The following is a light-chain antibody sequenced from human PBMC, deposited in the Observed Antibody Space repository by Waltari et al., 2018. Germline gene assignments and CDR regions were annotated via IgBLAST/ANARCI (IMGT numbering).Light chain of an antibody. V-gene: IGLV2-23*02. CDR2: EVT. J-gene: IGLJ1*01. CDR1: RSDVGCSNL. CDR3: YSYAGGRV. Sequence: QSALTQPASVSGSPGQSITISCTGSRSDVGCSNLVSWYLQHPGKAPKLIIYEVTKRPSGVSNRFSGSKSGNTASLTISGLQAEDEADYYCYSYAGGRVFGTGTKVTVL.